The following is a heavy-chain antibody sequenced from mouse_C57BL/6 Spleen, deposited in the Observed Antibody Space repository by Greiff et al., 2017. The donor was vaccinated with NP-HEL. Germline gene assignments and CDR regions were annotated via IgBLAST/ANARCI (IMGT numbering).Heavy chain of an antibody. D-gene: IGHD2-5*01. Sequence: VQLQQPGAELVRPGSSVKLSCKASGYTFTSYWMDWVKQRPGQGLEWIGNIYPSDSETPYNQKFKDKATLTVDKSSSTAYMQLSSLTSEDSAVYYCARGNYSNPYYYAMDYWGQGTSVTVSS. CDR1: GYTFTSYW. J-gene: IGHJ4*01. CDR2: IYPSDSET. V-gene: IGHV1-61*01. CDR3: ARGNYSNPYYYAMDY.